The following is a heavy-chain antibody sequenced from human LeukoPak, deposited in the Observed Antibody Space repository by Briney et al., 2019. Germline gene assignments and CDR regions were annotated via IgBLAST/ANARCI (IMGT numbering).Heavy chain of an antibody. CDR1: GFTFSSYG. CDR3: AKARGISAPTGYYYYMDV. Sequence: GESLRLSCAASGFTFSSYGMHWVRQAPGKGLEWVAFIPKDGSNKFYADSVKGRFTISRDNSKNTLSLQMNSLRAEDTALYYCAKARGISAPTGYYYYMDVWAEGTTVTVSS. CDR2: IPKDGSNK. D-gene: IGHD6-6*01. J-gene: IGHJ6*03. V-gene: IGHV3-30*02.